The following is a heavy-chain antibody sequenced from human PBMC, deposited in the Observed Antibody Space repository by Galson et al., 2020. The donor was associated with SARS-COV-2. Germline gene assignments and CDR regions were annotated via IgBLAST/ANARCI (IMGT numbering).Heavy chain of an antibody. J-gene: IGHJ4*02. Sequence: GGSLRLSCAASGFTFSNYAMHWVRQAPGKGLVWVSRINSDGRSTDYADSVKGRLTISRDNAKNTLYLHMSSLRAEDTAVYYCARGDSSWDLRYWGQGTLVTVSS. CDR3: ARGDSSWDLRY. CDR2: INSDGRST. D-gene: IGHD6-13*01. CDR1: GFTFSNYA. V-gene: IGHV3-74*01.